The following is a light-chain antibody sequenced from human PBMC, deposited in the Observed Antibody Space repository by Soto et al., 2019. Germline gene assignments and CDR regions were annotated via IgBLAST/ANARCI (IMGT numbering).Light chain of an antibody. CDR2: DAS. CDR1: QSVRSNF. J-gene: IGKJ5*01. V-gene: IGKV3-20*01. Sequence: EIVLTQSPGTLSLSPWERATLSCRASQSVRSNFLAWYQQKPGQAPRLLIYDASNRATGIPARFSGSGSGTDFTLTISSLQPEDFATYYCQQTYSTQITFGQGTRLEIK. CDR3: QQTYSTQIT.